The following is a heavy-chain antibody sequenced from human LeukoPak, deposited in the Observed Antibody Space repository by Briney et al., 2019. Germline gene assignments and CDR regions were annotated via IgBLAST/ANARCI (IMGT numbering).Heavy chain of an antibody. Sequence: GGSLRLSCAASGFTFSGSAMHWVRRASGKGLERVGRIRSKANSYATAYAASVKGRFTISRDDSKNTAYLQMNSLKTEDTAVYYCTRQGLAAAGSLVPFDYWGQGTLVTVSS. D-gene: IGHD6-13*01. V-gene: IGHV3-73*01. CDR1: GFTFSGSA. CDR2: IRSKANSYAT. CDR3: TRQGLAAAGSLVPFDY. J-gene: IGHJ4*02.